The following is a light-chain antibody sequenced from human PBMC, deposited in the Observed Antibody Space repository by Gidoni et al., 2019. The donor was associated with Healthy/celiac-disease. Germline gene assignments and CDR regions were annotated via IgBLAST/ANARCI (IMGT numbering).Light chain of an antibody. CDR1: QSVSIY. CDR2: DAS. Sequence: EIVLTQSPATLSLSPGERATLSCRASQSVSIYLAWYQQKPGQAPRLLIYDASNRATGIPARFSGSGSGTDFTLTISSLEPEDFAFYYCQQRSNWPPLTFGGGTKVEIK. V-gene: IGKV3-11*01. CDR3: QQRSNWPPLT. J-gene: IGKJ4*01.